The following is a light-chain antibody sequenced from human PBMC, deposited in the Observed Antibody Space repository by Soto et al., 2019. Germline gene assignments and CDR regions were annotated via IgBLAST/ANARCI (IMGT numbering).Light chain of an antibody. CDR3: QQRSNCLWT. CDR2: DTS. CDR1: QSVSSY. Sequence: EIVLTQSPATLSLSPGERATLSCRASQSVSSYLAWYQHKPGQAPRLLMYDTSNRATGIPARFSGSGSGTDFTLTIRSLEPEDFAVYYCQQRSNCLWTSGQGTNVEIK. V-gene: IGKV3-11*01. J-gene: IGKJ1*01.